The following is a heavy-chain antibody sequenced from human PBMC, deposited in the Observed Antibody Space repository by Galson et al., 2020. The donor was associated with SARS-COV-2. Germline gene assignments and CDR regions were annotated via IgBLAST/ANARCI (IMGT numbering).Heavy chain of an antibody. D-gene: IGHD3-22*01. J-gene: IGHJ6*03. V-gene: IGHV3-48*03. CDR2: ISSSGSTI. CDR1: GFTFSSYE. Sequence: GESLKISCAASGFTFSSYEMNWVRQAPGKGLEWVSYISSSGSTIYYADSVKGRFTISRDNSKNSLYLQMNSLRAEDTAVYYCARESITMIVVGITPYYFYYLDVWGKGTSVTVSS. CDR3: ARESITMIVVGITPYYFYYLDV.